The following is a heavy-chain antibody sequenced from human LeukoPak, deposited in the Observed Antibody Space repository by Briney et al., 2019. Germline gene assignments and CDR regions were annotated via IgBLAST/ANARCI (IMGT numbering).Heavy chain of an antibody. Sequence: GGSLRLSCAASGFTFSSYWMHWVRQAPGKGLVWVSRINSDGSSTSYADSVKGRFTISRDNAKNTLYLQMNSLGAEDTAVYYCAREDCSGGSCFLKSIDYWGQGTLVTVSS. D-gene: IGHD2-15*01. CDR1: GFTFSSYW. V-gene: IGHV3-74*01. CDR2: INSDGSST. J-gene: IGHJ4*02. CDR3: AREDCSGGSCFLKSIDY.